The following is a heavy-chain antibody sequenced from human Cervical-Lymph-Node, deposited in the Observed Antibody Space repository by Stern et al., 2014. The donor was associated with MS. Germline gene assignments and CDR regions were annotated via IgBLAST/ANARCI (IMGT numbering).Heavy chain of an antibody. CDR1: GFTFSSYA. Sequence: EVQLVESGGGLVQPGGSLRLSCAASGFTFSSYAMSWVRQAPGKGLEWVSAISGSGGFTYYADSVKGRFTISRDNSKNTLYLQMNSLRAEDTAVYYCAKDRSITIFGVIIDYFDYWGQGTLVTVSS. CDR3: AKDRSITIFGVIIDYFDY. V-gene: IGHV3-23*04. D-gene: IGHD3-3*01. CDR2: ISGSGGFT. J-gene: IGHJ4*02.